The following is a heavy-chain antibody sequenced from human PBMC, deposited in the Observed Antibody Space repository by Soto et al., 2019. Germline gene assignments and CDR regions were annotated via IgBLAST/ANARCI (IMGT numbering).Heavy chain of an antibody. Sequence: GGSLRLSCAASGFTFSSYSMNWVRQAPGKGLEWVSYISSSSSTIYYADSVKGRFTISRDNAKNSLYLQMNSLRDEDTAVYYCARDIAIFGVVTYYGMDVWGQGTTVTVSS. V-gene: IGHV3-48*02. CDR3: ARDIAIFGVVTYYGMDV. J-gene: IGHJ6*02. CDR2: ISSSSSTI. D-gene: IGHD3-3*01. CDR1: GFTFSSYS.